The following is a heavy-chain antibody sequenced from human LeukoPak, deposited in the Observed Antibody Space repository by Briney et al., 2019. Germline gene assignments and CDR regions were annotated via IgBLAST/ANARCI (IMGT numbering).Heavy chain of an antibody. CDR3: ARDAAYDYYYDSSGYYFYY. J-gene: IGHJ4*02. Sequence: APVKVSCKASGGTFSSYAISWVRQAPGQGLEWMGGIIPIFGTANYAQKFQGRVTITADESTSTAYMELSSLRSEDTAVYYCARDAAYDYYYDSSGYYFYYWGQGTLVTVSS. D-gene: IGHD3-22*01. V-gene: IGHV1-69*01. CDR1: GGTFSSYA. CDR2: IIPIFGTA.